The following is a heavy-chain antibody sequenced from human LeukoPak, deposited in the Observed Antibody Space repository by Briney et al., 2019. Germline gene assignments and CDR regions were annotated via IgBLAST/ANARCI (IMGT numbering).Heavy chain of an antibody. CDR1: GGSISSSSYY. CDR2: IYYSGST. D-gene: IGHD1-26*01. J-gene: IGHJ4*02. Sequence: PSETLSLTCTVSGGSISSSSYYWGWIRQPPGKGLEWIGSIYYSGSTYYNPSLKSRVTISVDTSKNQFSLKLSSVTAADTAVYYCAPTTGIVGATIYWGQGTLVTVSS. CDR3: APTTGIVGATIY. V-gene: IGHV4-39*07.